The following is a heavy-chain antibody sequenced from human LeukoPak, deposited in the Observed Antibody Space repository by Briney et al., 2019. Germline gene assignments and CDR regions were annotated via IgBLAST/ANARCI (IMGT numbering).Heavy chain of an antibody. D-gene: IGHD6-13*01. CDR1: GYTFTSYG. J-gene: IGHJ4*02. CDR2: ISAHNGNT. V-gene: IGHV1-18*01. Sequence: ASVKVSCKASGYTFTSYGISWVRQAPGQGLEWMGWISAHNGNTNYAQKLQGRVTMTTGTSTSTAYMELRSLRSDDTAVYYCARAYSSSWYVGYWGQGTLVTVSS. CDR3: ARAYSSSWYVGY.